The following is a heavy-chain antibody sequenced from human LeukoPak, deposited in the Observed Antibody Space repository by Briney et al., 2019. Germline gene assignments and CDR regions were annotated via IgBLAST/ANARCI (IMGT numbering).Heavy chain of an antibody. Sequence: GGSLRLSCAASGFTFGSYAMSWVRQAPGKGLEWVSLISDSGASTYYADFVKGRFTISRDNSKNTLYLQMNSLRAEDTAVYYCASSLRFLECFISWGQGTLVTASS. CDR3: ASSLRFLECFIS. J-gene: IGHJ5*02. CDR2: ISDSGAST. CDR1: GFTFGSYA. V-gene: IGHV3-23*01. D-gene: IGHD3-3*01.